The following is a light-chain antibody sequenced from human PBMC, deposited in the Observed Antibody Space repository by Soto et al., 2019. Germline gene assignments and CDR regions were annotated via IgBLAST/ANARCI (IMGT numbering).Light chain of an antibody. CDR1: QSVSSY. CDR2: DAS. J-gene: IGKJ1*01. CDR3: QQRSNWPTWT. V-gene: IGKV3-11*01. Sequence: DIVLTQSPATLSLSPGERATLSCRASQSVSSYLAWYQQKPGRAPRLLIYDASNRATGIPARFSGSGSGTDFTLTISSLEPEDFAVYYCQQRSNWPTWTFGQGTKVDTK.